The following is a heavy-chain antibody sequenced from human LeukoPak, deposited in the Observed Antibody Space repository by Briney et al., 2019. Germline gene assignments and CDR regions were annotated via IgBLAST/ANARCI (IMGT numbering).Heavy chain of an antibody. CDR2: TYHSGST. J-gene: IGHJ4*02. V-gene: IGHV4-30-2*01. CDR1: GGSISSGGYS. CDR3: AREGADYYDSSGYYYFDY. Sequence: SQTLSLTCAVSGGSISSGGYSWSGIRQPPGKGLEWIGYTYHSGSTYYNPSLKSRVTISVDRSKNQFSLKLSSVTAADTAVYYCAREGADYYDSSGYYYFDYWGQGTLVTVSS. D-gene: IGHD3-22*01.